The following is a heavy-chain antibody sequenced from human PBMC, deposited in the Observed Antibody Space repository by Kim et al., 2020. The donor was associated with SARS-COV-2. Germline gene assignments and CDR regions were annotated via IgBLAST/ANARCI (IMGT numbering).Heavy chain of an antibody. V-gene: IGHV4-39*07. J-gene: IGHJ6*02. CDR2: IYYSGST. Sequence: SETLSLTCTVSGGSISITSYYWGWIRQPPGKGLEWIGSIYYSGSTYYNASLKSRASISVDTSKNQFSLKLSSVTAADTAVYYCARDWQGPEVNLVRGVGFMDVWGQGTTVTVSS. D-gene: IGHD3-10*01. CDR1: GGSISITSYY. CDR3: ARDWQGPEVNLVRGVGFMDV.